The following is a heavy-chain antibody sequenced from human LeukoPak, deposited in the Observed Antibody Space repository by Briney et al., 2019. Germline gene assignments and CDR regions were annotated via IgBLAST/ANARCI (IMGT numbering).Heavy chain of an antibody. V-gene: IGHV4-61*02. CDR3: ARDRTGADAFDI. J-gene: IGHJ3*02. Sequence: SQTPSLTCTVSGGSISSGSYYWSWTRQPAGKGLEWIGRIYTSGSTNYNPSLKSRVTISVDTSKNQFSLKLSSVTAADTAVYYCARDRTGADAFDIWGQGTMVTVSS. CDR2: IYTSGST. D-gene: IGHD1-1*01. CDR1: GGSISSGSYY.